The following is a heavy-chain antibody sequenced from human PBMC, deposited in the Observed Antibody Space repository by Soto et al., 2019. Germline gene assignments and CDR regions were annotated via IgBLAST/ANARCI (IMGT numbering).Heavy chain of an antibody. V-gene: IGHV3-15*01. CDR1: GFTFSNAW. Sequence: PGESLKISCAASGFTFSNAWMSWVRQAPGKGLEWVGRIKSKTDGGTTDYAAPVKGRFTISRDDSKNTLYLQMNSLKTEDTAVYYCTTLLYYDFWSGYYEHYNWFDPWGQGTLVTVSS. J-gene: IGHJ5*02. CDR3: TTLLYYDFWSGYYEHYNWFDP. CDR2: IKSKTDGGTT. D-gene: IGHD3-3*01.